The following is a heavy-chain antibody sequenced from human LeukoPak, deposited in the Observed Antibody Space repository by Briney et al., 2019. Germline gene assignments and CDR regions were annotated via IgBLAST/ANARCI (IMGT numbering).Heavy chain of an antibody. V-gene: IGHV4-4*02. CDR2: INHSGST. J-gene: IGHJ4*02. CDR3: AREWWYSSSSFTRGDC. CDR1: GGSVTSTNW. D-gene: IGHD6-13*01. Sequence: SSETLSLTCDVSGGSVTSTNWWTWVLQPPGKGLEWIGEINHSGSTNYNPSLKSRVTISVDTPKNRFSLKLSSVTAADTAVYYCAREWWYSSSSFTRGDCWGQGTLVTVSS.